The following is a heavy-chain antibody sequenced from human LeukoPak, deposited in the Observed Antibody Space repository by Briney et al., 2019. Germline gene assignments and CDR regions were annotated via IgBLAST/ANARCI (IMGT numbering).Heavy chain of an antibody. D-gene: IGHD6-19*01. CDR3: AKDRQWGLAQPRGTFDY. J-gene: IGHJ4*02. V-gene: IGHV3-30*02. CDR1: GFTFSSYG. CDR2: ISYDGSSK. Sequence: GGSLRLSCEASGFTFSSYGMHWVRQAPGKGLDWVAFISYDGSSKYYADSVKGRFTISRDNSKNTLYLQMNSLRAEGTAVYYCAKDRQWGLAQPRGTFDYWGQGTLVTVSS.